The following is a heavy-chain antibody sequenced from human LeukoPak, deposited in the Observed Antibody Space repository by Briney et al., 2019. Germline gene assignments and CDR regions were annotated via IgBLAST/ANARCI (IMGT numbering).Heavy chain of an antibody. V-gene: IGHV4-59*01. Sequence: SETLSLTCTVSGGSITNYYWSWIRQPPGKGLEWIAYIYYSGSTNYNPSLKSRVTMSADTSKNQFSLKLSSVTAADTAVYYCARGGWYPESFQHWGQGALVTVSS. CDR1: GGSITNYY. CDR3: ARGGWYPESFQH. CDR2: IYYSGST. D-gene: IGHD6-19*01. J-gene: IGHJ1*01.